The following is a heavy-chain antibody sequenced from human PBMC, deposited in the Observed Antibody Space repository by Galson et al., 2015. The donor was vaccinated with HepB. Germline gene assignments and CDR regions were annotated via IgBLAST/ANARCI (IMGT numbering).Heavy chain of an antibody. CDR1: GFTFRNHG. V-gene: IGHV3-30*03. Sequence: SLRLSCAGSGFTFRNHGIHWVRQAPGKGLEWVAFIAYDGNYKYYADSVKGRFTIFRDNSRNALFLQMDGLTPKDTAVYYCARDRGLWEVRHNYFGLDVWGQGTAITVSS. D-gene: IGHD1-26*01. CDR3: ARDRGLWEVRHNYFGLDV. J-gene: IGHJ6*02. CDR2: IAYDGNYK.